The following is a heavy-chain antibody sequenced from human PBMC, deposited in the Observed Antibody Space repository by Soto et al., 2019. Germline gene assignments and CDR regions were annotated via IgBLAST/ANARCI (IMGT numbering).Heavy chain of an antibody. V-gene: IGHV4-61*01. CDR3: ARTTAVPNTLRSRYFFDY. CDR2: GYYSGTT. Sequence: QVQLQESGPGLLKPSETLSLTCSVSGGSVSDKTYYWSWIRQPPGKRLEWIGYGYYSGTTNYNPSLKSRVTISVDLSKNRFYLRLSSVNTADTALYYCARTTAVPNTLRSRYFFDYWGQGTLVTVSS. CDR1: GGSVSDKTYY. D-gene: IGHD2-2*01. J-gene: IGHJ4*02.